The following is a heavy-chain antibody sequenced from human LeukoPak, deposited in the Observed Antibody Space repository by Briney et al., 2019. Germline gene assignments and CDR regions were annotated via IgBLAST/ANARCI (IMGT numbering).Heavy chain of an antibody. Sequence: GESLKISCKGSGYSFTSYWIGWVRQMPGKCLGWMGIIYPGDSDTRYSPSFQGQVTISADKSISTAYLQWSSLKASDTAMYYCARLPYYYDSSGFPPNFDYWGQGTLVTVSS. CDR2: IYPGDSDT. CDR1: GYSFTSYW. J-gene: IGHJ4*02. V-gene: IGHV5-51*01. D-gene: IGHD3-22*01. CDR3: ARLPYYYDSSGFPPNFDY.